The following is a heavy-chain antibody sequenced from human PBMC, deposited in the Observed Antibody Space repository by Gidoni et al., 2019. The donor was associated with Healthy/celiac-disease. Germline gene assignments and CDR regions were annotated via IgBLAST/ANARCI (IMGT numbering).Heavy chain of an antibody. CDR3: AREYSSSWWDQIDI. Sequence: QVQLQESGPGLVKPSQTLSLTCTVSGGSISSGSYYWSWIRQPAGKGLEWIGRIYTSGSTNYNPSLKSRVTISVDTSKNQFSLKLSSVTAADTAVYYCAREYSSSWWDQIDIWGQGTMVTVSS. J-gene: IGHJ3*02. CDR1: GGSISSGSYY. V-gene: IGHV4-61*02. CDR2: IYTSGST. D-gene: IGHD6-13*01.